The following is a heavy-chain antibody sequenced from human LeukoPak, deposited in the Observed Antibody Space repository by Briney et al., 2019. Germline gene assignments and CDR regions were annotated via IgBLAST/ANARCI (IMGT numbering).Heavy chain of an antibody. Sequence: KPSETLSLTCTVSGGSISSYYWSWIRQPAGKGLEWIGRIYTSGSTNYNPSLKSRVTMSVHTSKNQFSLKLSSVTAADTAVYYCARAGRCSSTSCYSGFDPWGQGTLVTVSS. V-gene: IGHV4-4*07. J-gene: IGHJ5*02. CDR1: GGSISSYY. D-gene: IGHD2-2*01. CDR2: IYTSGST. CDR3: ARAGRCSSTSCYSGFDP.